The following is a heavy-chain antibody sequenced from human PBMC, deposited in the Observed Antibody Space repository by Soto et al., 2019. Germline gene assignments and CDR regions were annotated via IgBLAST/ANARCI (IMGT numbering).Heavy chain of an antibody. D-gene: IGHD6-13*01. V-gene: IGHV3-11*05. J-gene: IGHJ4*02. CDR2: ISSSSSYT. CDR1: GFTFSDYY. Sequence: GGSMRLSCAASGFTFSDYYMSWIRQAPGKGLEWVSYISSSSSYTNYADSVKGRFTISRDNAKNSLYLQMNSLRAEDTAVYYCARAEISSPTGWDYWGQGTLVTVSS. CDR3: ARAEISSPTGWDY.